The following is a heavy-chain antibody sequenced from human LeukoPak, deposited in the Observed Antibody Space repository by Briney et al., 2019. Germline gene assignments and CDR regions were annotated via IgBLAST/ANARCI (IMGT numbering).Heavy chain of an antibody. Sequence: GSLRLSCATSGFTFGSYWMSWVRQAPGKGLEWVANIKEDGSEKYYVDSVKGRFTISRDNAKNSLYLQMNSLRAEDTAVYYCARDVTMVRGLFDYWGQGTLVTVSS. D-gene: IGHD3-10*01. J-gene: IGHJ4*02. CDR3: ARDVTMVRGLFDY. V-gene: IGHV3-7*03. CDR2: IKEDGSEK. CDR1: GFTFGSYW.